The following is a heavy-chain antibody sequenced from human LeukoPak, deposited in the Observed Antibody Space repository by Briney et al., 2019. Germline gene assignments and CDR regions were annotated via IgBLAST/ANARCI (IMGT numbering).Heavy chain of an antibody. CDR1: GFTFSSYW. D-gene: IGHD4-11*01. J-gene: IGHJ6*02. CDR2: IKQDGSEK. V-gene: IGHV3-7*03. Sequence: GGSLRLSCAASGFTFSSYWMSWVRQAPGKGLEWVANIKQDGSEKYYVDSVKGRFTISRDNGKNSLYLQMNSLRAEDTALYHCARDRPYTNYGSNGMDVWGQGTTVAVSS. CDR3: ARDRPYTNYGSNGMDV.